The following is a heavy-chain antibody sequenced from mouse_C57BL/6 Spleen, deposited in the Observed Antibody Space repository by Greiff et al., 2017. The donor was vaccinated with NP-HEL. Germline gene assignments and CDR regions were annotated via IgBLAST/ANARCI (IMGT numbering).Heavy chain of an antibody. J-gene: IGHJ3*01. CDR3: AREGLQLLAY. Sequence: VQLQQPGAELVRPGTSVKLSCKASGYTFTSYWMHWVKQRPGQGLEWIGVIDPSDSYTNYNQKFKGKATLTVDTSSSTAYMQLSSLTSEDSAVYYCAREGLQLLAYWGQGTLVTVSA. D-gene: IGHD3-1*01. CDR2: IDPSDSYT. V-gene: IGHV1-59*01. CDR1: GYTFTSYW.